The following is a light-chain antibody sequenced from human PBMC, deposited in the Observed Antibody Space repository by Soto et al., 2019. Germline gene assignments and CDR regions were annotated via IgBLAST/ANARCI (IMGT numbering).Light chain of an antibody. J-gene: IGKJ4*01. CDR1: EHINNY. V-gene: IGKV1-33*01. CDR2: DAS. CDR3: QQYDSLPLT. Sequence: DIRMTQSPPSLSASVGDRVTITCQASEHINNYLNWYQQIPGKAPKLLIYDASNLAAGAPSRFSGSGSGTAFTFAISGLQPDDVATYYCQQYDSLPLTFGGGTKVDIK.